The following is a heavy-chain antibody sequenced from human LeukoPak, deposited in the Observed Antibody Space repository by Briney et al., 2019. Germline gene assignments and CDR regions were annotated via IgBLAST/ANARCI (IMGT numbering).Heavy chain of an antibody. J-gene: IGHJ4*02. Sequence: PGRSLRLSCAASGFTFDDYAMHWVRQAPGKGLEWVSGISWNSGSIGYADSVKGRFTISRDNAKNSLYLQMNSLRAEDTAVYYCARVFRERSYYFDYWGQGTLVTVSS. V-gene: IGHV3-9*01. D-gene: IGHD3-3*01. CDR1: GFTFDDYA. CDR2: ISWNSGSI. CDR3: ARVFRERSYYFDY.